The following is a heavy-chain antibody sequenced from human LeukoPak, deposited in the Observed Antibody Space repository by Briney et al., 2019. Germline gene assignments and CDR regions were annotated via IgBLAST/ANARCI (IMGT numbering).Heavy chain of an antibody. CDR1: GFTFSTYW. J-gene: IGHJ4*02. CDR2: INSDGSDT. D-gene: IGHD5-24*01. V-gene: IGHV3-74*01. Sequence: PGGSLRLSCAASGFTFSTYWMHWVRQAPGKGLVWVSRINSDGSDTNYADSVKGRFTISRDNAKNTRYLQMNSLRVEDTAVYYCARARELATVGVDYWGQGTLVTVSS. CDR3: ARARELATVGVDY.